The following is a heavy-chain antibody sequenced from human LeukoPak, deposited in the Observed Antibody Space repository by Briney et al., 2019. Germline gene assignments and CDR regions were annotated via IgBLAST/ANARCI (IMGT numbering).Heavy chain of an antibody. D-gene: IGHD3-22*01. CDR3: ARDPYDTDAFDI. J-gene: IGHJ3*02. Sequence: ASVKVSCKASGYTFTGYYMHWVRQAPGQGLEWMGWIDPNSGGTNYAQKLQGRLTMTTDTSTSTAYMELRSLRSDDTAVYYCARDPYDTDAFDIWGQGTMVTVSS. V-gene: IGHV1-2*02. CDR2: IDPNSGGT. CDR1: GYTFTGYY.